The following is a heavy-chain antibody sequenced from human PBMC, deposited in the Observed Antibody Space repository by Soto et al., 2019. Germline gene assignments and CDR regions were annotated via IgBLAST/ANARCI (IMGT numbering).Heavy chain of an antibody. CDR2: IIPIFGTA. V-gene: IGHV1-69*13. J-gene: IGHJ6*02. CDR3: ARVSYSSGPTDYYYGMDF. Sequence: SVKVSCKASGGTFSSYAISWVRQAPGQGLEWMGGIIPIFGTANYAQKFQGRVTITADESTSTAYMELSSLRSEDTAVYYCARVSYSSGPTDYYYGMDFWGQGIMVTVSS. CDR1: GGTFSSYA. D-gene: IGHD6-19*01.